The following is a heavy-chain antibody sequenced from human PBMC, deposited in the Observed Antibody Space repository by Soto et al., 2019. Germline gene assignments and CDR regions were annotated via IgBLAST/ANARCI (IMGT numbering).Heavy chain of an antibody. CDR1: GFTSGNND. CDR3: ARNVPVTALGY. J-gene: IGHJ4*02. CDR2: TYSGGDT. V-gene: IGHV3-66*01. Sequence: PGGSQKLSFTPFGFTSGNNDLAGARQAPGKGLEWVSVTYSGGDTRYADSVKGRFTMSRDSTKNTVYLQMDSLRAEDTAVYFCARNVPVTALGYWGQGSLVTVSS. D-gene: IGHD4-17*01.